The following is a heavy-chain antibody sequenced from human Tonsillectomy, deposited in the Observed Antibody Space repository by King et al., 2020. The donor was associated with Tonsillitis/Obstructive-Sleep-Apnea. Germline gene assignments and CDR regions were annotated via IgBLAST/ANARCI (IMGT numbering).Heavy chain of an antibody. CDR3: ARWGLRVPAAAFDY. J-gene: IGHJ4*02. V-gene: IGHV4-39*01. CDR1: GGSISSSSYY. CDR2: IYYSGST. Sequence: QLQESGPGLVKPSETLSLTCTVSGGSISSSSYYWGWIRQPPGKGLEWIGSIYYSGSTYYNPSLKSRVTISVDTSKNQFSLKLSSVTAADTAVYYCARWGLRVPAAAFDYWGQGTLVTVSS. D-gene: IGHD2-2*01.